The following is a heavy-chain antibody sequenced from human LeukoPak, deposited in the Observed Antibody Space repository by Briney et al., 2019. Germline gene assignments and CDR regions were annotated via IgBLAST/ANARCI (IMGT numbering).Heavy chain of an antibody. V-gene: IGHV3-23*01. CDR3: AKDRGSGWYVAFDY. D-gene: IGHD6-19*01. CDR2: ISATGGST. CDR1: GFTFSTYA. Sequence: GGSLRLSCAASGFTFSTYAMSWVRQAPEKGLEWVSTISATGGSTYYADSVKGRFTISRDNSKSTLFLQMNSLRAEDTAVYYCAKDRGSGWYVAFDYWGQGTLVPVSS. J-gene: IGHJ4*02.